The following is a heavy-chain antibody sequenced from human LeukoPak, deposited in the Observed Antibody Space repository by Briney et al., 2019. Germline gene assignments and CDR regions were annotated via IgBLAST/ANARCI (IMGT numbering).Heavy chain of an antibody. CDR2: ISYDGSNK. Sequence: PGGSLRLSCAASGFTFSSYAMHWVRQAPGKGLEWVAVISYDGSNKYYADSVKGRFTISRDNSKNTLYLQMNSLRAEDTAVYYCAKDLAGYSNYADYWGQGTLVTVSS. CDR1: GFTFSSYA. D-gene: IGHD4-11*01. V-gene: IGHV3-30-3*01. CDR3: AKDLAGYSNYADY. J-gene: IGHJ4*02.